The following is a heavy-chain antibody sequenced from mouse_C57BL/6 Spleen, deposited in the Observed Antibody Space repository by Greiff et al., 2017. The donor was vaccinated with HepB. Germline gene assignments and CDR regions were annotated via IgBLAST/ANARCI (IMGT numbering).Heavy chain of an antibody. V-gene: IGHV1-55*01. Sequence: VQLQQPGAELVKPGASVKMSCKASGYTFTSYWITWVKQRPGQGLEWIGDIYPGSGSTNYNEKFKSKATLTVDTASSTAYMQLSSLTSEDSAVYYCARSGDYGNYGLDYWGQGTTLTVSS. D-gene: IGHD2-1*01. CDR2: IYPGSGST. CDR3: ARSGDYGNYGLDY. CDR1: GYTFTSYW. J-gene: IGHJ2*01.